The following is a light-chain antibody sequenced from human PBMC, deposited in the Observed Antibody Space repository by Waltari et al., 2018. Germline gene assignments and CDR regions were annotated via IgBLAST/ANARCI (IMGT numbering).Light chain of an antibody. CDR1: ENVKRNS. CDR2: GAS. CDR3: LQYGNSPGT. V-gene: IGKV3-20*01. J-gene: IGKJ2*01. Sequence: ETVMMQSPGTLSLSPGERATLSCRASENVKRNSLAWYQQKPGQAPRLLIYGASSRATGIPDRFSGSGSGTDFTLTISRVEPGDIAVYYCLQYGNSPGTFGQGSKLQTK.